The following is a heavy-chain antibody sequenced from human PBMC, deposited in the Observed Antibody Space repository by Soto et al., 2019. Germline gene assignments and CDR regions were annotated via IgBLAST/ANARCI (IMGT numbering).Heavy chain of an antibody. J-gene: IGHJ4*02. CDR2: IYYSGST. Sequence: SETLSLTCTVSGGSVSSGSYYWSWIRQPPGKGLEWIGYIYYSGSTNYNPSLKSRVTISVDTSKNQFSLKLGSVTAADTAVYYCARASLWELPHFDYWGQGTLVTVSS. CDR3: ARASLWELPHFDY. D-gene: IGHD1-26*01. V-gene: IGHV4-61*01. CDR1: GGSVSSGSYY.